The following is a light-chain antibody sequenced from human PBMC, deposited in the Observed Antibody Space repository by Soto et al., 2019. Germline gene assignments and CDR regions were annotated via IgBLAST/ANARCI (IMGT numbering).Light chain of an antibody. J-gene: IGKJ4*01. Sequence: IVLTQSPGTLSLSPGERATLSCRASQSVSDSFIAWYQQRPGQAPRLLIYGASQRATGIPDRFRGSGSGTHFSLTINRLEPEDFAVYYCQHYKAFGGGTKV. CDR1: QSVSDSF. CDR3: QHYKA. V-gene: IGKV3-20*01. CDR2: GAS.